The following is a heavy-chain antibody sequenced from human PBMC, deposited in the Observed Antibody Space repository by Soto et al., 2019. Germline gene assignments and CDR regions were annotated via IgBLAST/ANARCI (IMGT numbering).Heavy chain of an antibody. Sequence: VQLVQSGVEVKKPGASVKVSCKASGYTFTNYGISWVRQAPGQGLEWMGWINTYNANTNYAQKVQGRVTLTTETSRSTAYMELRSLRPDDTAVYYCARDLLYSTRSTVRFDIWGQGTMLTVSS. J-gene: IGHJ3*02. CDR3: ARDLLYSTRSTVRFDI. CDR1: GYTFTNYG. CDR2: INTYNANT. D-gene: IGHD6-13*01. V-gene: IGHV1-18*01.